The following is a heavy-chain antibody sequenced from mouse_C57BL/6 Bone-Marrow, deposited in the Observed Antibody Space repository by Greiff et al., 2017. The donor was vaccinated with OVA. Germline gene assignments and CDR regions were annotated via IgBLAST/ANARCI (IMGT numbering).Heavy chain of an antibody. J-gene: IGHJ3*01. CDR3: AREALDY. V-gene: IGHV5-4*01. CDR2: ISDGGSYT. CDR1: GFTFSSYA. Sequence: DVKLVESGGGLVKPGGSLKLSCAASGFTFSSYAMSWVRQTPEKRLEWVAPISDGGSYTYYPDNVKGRFTISRDNAKTNLYLQMSHLKSEDTAMYYCAREALDYWGQGTLVTVSA.